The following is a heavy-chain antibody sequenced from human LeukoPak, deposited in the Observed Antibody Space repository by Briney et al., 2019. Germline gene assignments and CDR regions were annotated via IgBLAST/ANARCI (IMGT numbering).Heavy chain of an antibody. J-gene: IGHJ4*02. V-gene: IGHV6-1*01. CDR3: ARDLETDIWFGAYFDY. CDR1: GDSVSSNSAA. D-gene: IGHD3-10*01. CDR2: TYYRSKWYN. Sequence: SQTLSLTCAISGDSVSSNSAAWNWIRQSPSRGLEWLGRTYYRSKWYNDYAVSVKSRITINPDTSKNQFSLQLNSVTPEDTAVYYCARDLETDIWFGAYFDYWGQGTLVTVSS.